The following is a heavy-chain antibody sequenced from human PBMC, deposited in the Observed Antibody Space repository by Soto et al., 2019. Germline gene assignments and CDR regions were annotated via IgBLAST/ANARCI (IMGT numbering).Heavy chain of an antibody. J-gene: IGHJ4*02. CDR3: ARDPSITGTTSFDY. Sequence: GESLKISCAASGFTFSSYEMNWVRQAPGKGLEWVSYISSSGSTIYYADSVKGRFTISRDNAKNSLYLQMNSLRAEDTAVYYCARDPSITGTTSFDYPGQGTLVTVSS. V-gene: IGHV3-48*03. D-gene: IGHD1-7*01. CDR2: ISSSGSTI. CDR1: GFTFSSYE.